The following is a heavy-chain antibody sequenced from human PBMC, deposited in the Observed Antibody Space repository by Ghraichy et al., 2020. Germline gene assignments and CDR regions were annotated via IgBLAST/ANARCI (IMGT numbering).Heavy chain of an antibody. D-gene: IGHD2-2*01. CDR1: GGSISSYY. Sequence: SETLSLTCTVSGGSISSYYWSWIRQPPGKGLEWIGYIYYSGSTNYNPSLKSRVTISVDTSKNQFSLKLSSVTAADTAVYYCARAVVVPAVSYYYYYGMDVWGQGTTVTVSS. V-gene: IGHV4-59*01. J-gene: IGHJ6*02. CDR2: IYYSGST. CDR3: ARAVVVPAVSYYYYYGMDV.